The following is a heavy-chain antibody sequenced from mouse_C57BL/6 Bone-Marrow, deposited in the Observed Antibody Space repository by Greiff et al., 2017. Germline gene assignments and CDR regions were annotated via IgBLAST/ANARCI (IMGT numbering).Heavy chain of an antibody. CDR1: GYTFTSYW. J-gene: IGHJ2*01. Sequence: VQLQQPGAELVRPGSSVKLSCKASGYTFTSYWMHLVKQRPIQGLEWIGNIDPSDSDTHYNQKFKDKATLTVDKSSSTAYMQLSSLTSEDSAVXYCARDYGSSLDYWGQGTTLTVSA. CDR2: IDPSDSDT. CDR3: ARDYGSSLDY. V-gene: IGHV1-52*01. D-gene: IGHD1-1*01.